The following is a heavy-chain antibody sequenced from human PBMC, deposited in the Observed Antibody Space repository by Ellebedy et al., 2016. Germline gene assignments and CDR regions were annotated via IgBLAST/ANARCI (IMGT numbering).Heavy chain of an antibody. V-gene: IGHV4-39*07. CDR1: GGSISSSSYY. D-gene: IGHD5/OR15-5a*01. Sequence: SETLSLXXTVSGGSISSSSYYWGWIRQPPGKGLEWIGSIYYSGSTYYNPSLKSRVTISVDTSKNQFSLKLSSVTAADTAVYYCARDGSIYDAFDIWGQGTMVTVSS. CDR3: ARDGSIYDAFDI. J-gene: IGHJ3*02. CDR2: IYYSGST.